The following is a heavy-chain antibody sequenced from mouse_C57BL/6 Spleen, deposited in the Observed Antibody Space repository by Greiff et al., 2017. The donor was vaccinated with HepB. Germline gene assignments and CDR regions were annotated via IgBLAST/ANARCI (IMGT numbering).Heavy chain of an antibody. CDR1: GYAFSSSW. V-gene: IGHV1-82*01. CDR2: IYPGDGDT. Sequence: VKLMESGPELVKPGASVKISCKASGYAFSSSWMNWVKQRPGKGLEWIGRIYPGDGDTNYNGNLKGKATLTADKSSSTAYMQLSSLTSEDSAVYFCGAGNYYAMDYWGQGTSVTVSS. J-gene: IGHJ4*01. CDR3: GAGNYYAMDY.